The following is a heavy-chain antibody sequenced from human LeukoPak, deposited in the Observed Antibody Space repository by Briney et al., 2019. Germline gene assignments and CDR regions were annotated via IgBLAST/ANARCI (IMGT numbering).Heavy chain of an antibody. D-gene: IGHD2-2*01. CDR1: GFTFSSYG. CDR2: ISYDGSNK. J-gene: IGHJ4*02. CDR3: AKDIMGYCSSTSC. Sequence: GGSLRLSCAASGFTFSSYGMHLVRQAPGKGLEWVAVISYDGSNKYYADSVKGRFTISRDNSKNTLYLQMNSLRAEDTAVYYCAKDIMGYCSSTSCWGQGTLVTVSS. V-gene: IGHV3-30*18.